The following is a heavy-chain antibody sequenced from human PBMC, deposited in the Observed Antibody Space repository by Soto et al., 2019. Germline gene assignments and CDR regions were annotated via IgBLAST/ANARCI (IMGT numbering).Heavy chain of an antibody. V-gene: IGHV3-48*03. CDR3: AREVRYSGYEWPPALKY. CDR2: ISSSGNTI. J-gene: IGHJ4*02. CDR1: GFTFSSYE. Sequence: PGGSLRLSCAASGFTFSSYELNWVRQAPGKGLEWVSYISSSGNTIYYADSVKGRFTISRDNAKNSLYLQMTSLRAEDTAVYYCAREVRYSGYEWPPALKYWGRGTLVTVSS. D-gene: IGHD5-12*01.